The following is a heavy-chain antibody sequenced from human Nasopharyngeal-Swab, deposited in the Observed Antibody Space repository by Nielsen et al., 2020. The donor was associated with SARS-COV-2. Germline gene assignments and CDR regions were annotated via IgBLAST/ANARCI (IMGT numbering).Heavy chain of an antibody. CDR2: ISGSGGST. D-gene: IGHD4-17*01. V-gene: IGHV3-23*01. J-gene: IGHJ5*02. CDR3: AKDPDGDYGGNWFDP. Sequence: GESLKISCAGSGFTFSSYCMSWVRQAPGKGLEWVSAISGSGGSTYYADSVKGRFTISRDNSKNTLYLQMNSLRAEDTAVYYCAKDPDGDYGGNWFDPWGQGTLVTVSS. CDR1: GFTFSSYC.